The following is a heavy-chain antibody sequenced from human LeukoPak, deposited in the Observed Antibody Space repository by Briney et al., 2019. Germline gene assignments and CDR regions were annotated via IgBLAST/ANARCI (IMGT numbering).Heavy chain of an antibody. CDR2: ISTSSSYI. V-gene: IGHV3-21*01. D-gene: IGHD2-15*01. CDR3: ARGADGVSSNSRGWFDP. J-gene: IGHJ5*02. CDR1: GFTFNRHS. Sequence: GGSLRLSCAASGFTFNRHSMNWVRQAPGKGLEWVSSISTSSSYIYYADSVKGRFTISRDNAKKSLFLQMNSLRAEDTAVYYCARGADGVSSNSRGWFDPWGQGTLVTVSS.